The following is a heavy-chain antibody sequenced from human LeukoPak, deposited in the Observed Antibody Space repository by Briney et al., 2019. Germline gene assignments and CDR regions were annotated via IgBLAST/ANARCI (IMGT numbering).Heavy chain of an antibody. Sequence: GGSLRLSCAASGFTFSSYAMQWVRQAPGKGLEWVALISYDGNNKYYADSVKGRFTISRDNSKNTLYLQMNSLGAEDTAVYYCVRTWGSGYSAPPGDWGQGSLVTVSS. J-gene: IGHJ4*02. CDR3: VRTWGSGYSAPPGD. CDR1: GFTFSSYA. V-gene: IGHV3-30-3*01. CDR2: ISYDGNNK. D-gene: IGHD6-13*01.